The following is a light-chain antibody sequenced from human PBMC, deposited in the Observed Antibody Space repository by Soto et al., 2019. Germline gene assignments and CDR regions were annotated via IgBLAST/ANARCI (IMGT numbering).Light chain of an antibody. CDR1: QSISIL. J-gene: IGKJ2*01. Sequence: DIQMTQSPSTLSASVGDSVTITCRASQSISILLAWYQQKPGKAPKLLIYDASTLESGVPSRFSGSGSGAQLTLSIRSLQLAEFETYYRKRYNGYFGQGTKLEIK. V-gene: IGKV1-5*01. CDR2: DAS. CDR3: KRYNGY.